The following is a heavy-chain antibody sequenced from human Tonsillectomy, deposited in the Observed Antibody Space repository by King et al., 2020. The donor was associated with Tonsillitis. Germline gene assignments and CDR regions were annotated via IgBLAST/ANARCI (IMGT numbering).Heavy chain of an antibody. V-gene: IGHV3-23*04. D-gene: IGHD3-10*01. CDR3: SKSGLDGSGTWHYYYGMDV. CDR2: ISGSGVST. CDR1: GFTFSSYA. J-gene: IGHJ6*02. Sequence: VQLVESGGGLVQPGGSLRPSGAASGFTFSSYAMSWVRQAPGKGLDWVSGISGSGVSTYYADSVKGRFTISRDNSKNTLYLQMNSLRAEDTAVYYCSKSGLDGSGTWHYYYGMDVWGQGTTVTVSS.